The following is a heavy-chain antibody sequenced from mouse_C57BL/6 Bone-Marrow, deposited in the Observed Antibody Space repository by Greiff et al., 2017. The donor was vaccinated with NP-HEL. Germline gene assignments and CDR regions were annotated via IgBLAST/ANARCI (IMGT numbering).Heavy chain of an antibody. V-gene: IGHV14-4*01. CDR2: IDPENGDT. J-gene: IGHJ2*01. Sequence: EVKLVESGAELVRPGASVKLSCTASGFNIKDDYMHWVKQRPEQGLEWIGWIDPENGDTEYASKFQGKATITADTSSNTAYLQLSSLTSEDTAVYYCTTFYYYGSSYERVDYWGQGTTLTVSS. D-gene: IGHD1-1*01. CDR3: TTFYYYGSSYERVDY. CDR1: GFNIKDDY.